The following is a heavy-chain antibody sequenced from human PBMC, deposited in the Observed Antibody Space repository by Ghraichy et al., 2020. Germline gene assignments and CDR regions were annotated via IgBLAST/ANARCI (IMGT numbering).Heavy chain of an antibody. D-gene: IGHD4-17*01. CDR2: ITSASDTI. CDR1: GFTLSDYS. CDR3: ASGEFDGDAHNYYDMDV. V-gene: IGHV3-48*04. J-gene: IGHJ6*02. Sequence: AGSLRLNCAASGFTLSDYSMNWVRQAPGKGLEWISYITSASDTIYYADSVKGRFTISRDNAKNSLYLEMNSLRVEDTGVYYCASGEFDGDAHNYYDMDVWGQGTTVTVSS.